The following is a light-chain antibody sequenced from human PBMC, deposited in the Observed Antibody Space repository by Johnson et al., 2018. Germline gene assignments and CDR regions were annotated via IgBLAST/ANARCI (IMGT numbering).Light chain of an antibody. V-gene: IGLV1-51*02. CDR3: GTWDSSLSAGNV. CDR1: SYNIGNNY. J-gene: IGLJ1*01. Sequence: SVLTQPPSVSAAPGQKVTISCSGSSYNIGNNYVSWYQQLPGTAPKLLIYENNKRPSGIPDRFSGSKSCTSATLGITGLQTGDEADYYCGTWDSSLSAGNVFGTGTKVTVL. CDR2: ENN.